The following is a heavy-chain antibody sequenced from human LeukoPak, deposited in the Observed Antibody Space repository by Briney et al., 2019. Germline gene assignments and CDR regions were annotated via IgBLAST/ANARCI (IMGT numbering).Heavy chain of an antibody. CDR3: ARDLLFDYGGTYYFDY. Sequence: GSSVKVSCKASGGTFSSYVISWVRQAPGQGLEWMGRIIPIFGTANYAQKFQGRVTITTDESTSTAYMELSSLRSEDTAVYYCARDLLFDYGGTYYFDYWGQGTLVTVSS. D-gene: IGHD4-23*01. V-gene: IGHV1-69*05. J-gene: IGHJ4*02. CDR1: GGTFSSYV. CDR2: IIPIFGTA.